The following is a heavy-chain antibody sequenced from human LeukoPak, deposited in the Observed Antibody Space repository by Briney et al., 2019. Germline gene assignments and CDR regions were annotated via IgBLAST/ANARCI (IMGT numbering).Heavy chain of an antibody. Sequence: GGSLRLSCAASEFTFSSYWMHWVRQAPGKGLVWVARINSDKSGATYADSVKGRFTISRDNAKNTLYLQMNSLRTEDTAVYYRANLSPSTTWGQGNLVTVSS. D-gene: IGHD1-1*01. CDR2: INSDKSGA. V-gene: IGHV3-74*01. CDR3: ANLSPSTT. J-gene: IGHJ5*01. CDR1: EFTFSSYW.